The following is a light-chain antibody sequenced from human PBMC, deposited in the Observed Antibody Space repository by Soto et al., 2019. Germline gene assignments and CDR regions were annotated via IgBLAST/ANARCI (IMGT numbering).Light chain of an antibody. CDR3: QHLLVSPFI. CDR2: AAS. V-gene: IGKV1-9*01. J-gene: IGKJ5*01. Sequence: AENLNITSRARQVISTSLAWYQVKPGKAPKLLIYAASTLESGVPSRFSATVSGTEFSLTIASLQPGDVGTHYFQHLLVSPFIFGQGPRLG. CDR1: QVISTS.